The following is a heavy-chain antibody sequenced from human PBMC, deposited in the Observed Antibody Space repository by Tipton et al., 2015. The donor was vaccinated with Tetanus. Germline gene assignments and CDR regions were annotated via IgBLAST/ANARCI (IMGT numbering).Heavy chain of an antibody. V-gene: IGHV4-39*02. CDR2: MYNSGAT. J-gene: IGHJ3*02. CDR1: GGSMSTGGHY. D-gene: IGHD3-10*01. Sequence: TLSLTCIVSGGSMSTGGHYGAWVRQSPGQGLEWIGTMYNSGATYYNPSLKGRVTISGDTSKNLFSLTSVTASDTAVYYCARPEASGRARGFDIWGQGTKVTVSP. CDR3: ARPEASGRARGFDI.